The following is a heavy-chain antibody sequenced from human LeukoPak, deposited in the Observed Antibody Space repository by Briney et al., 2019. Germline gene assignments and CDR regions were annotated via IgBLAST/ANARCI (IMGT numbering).Heavy chain of an antibody. Sequence: ASVKVSCKASGYTFTAYYMHWVRQAPGQGLEWMGWINPNSGGANYAQKFQGRVTMTEDTSTDTAYMELSSLRSEDTAVYYCATGETWFDPWGQGTLVTVSS. V-gene: IGHV1-2*02. J-gene: IGHJ5*02. CDR3: ATGETWFDP. CDR1: GYTFTAYY. CDR2: INPNSGGA. D-gene: IGHD5-24*01.